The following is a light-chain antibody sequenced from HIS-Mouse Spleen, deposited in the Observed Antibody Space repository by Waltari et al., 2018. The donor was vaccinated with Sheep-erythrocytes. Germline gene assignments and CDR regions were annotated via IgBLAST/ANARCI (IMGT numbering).Light chain of an antibody. CDR1: KLGDKY. CDR2: QDS. Sequence: SYELTQPPSVSVSPGQTASITCSGDKLGDKYACWYQQKPGQSPVLVIYQDSKRPSGIPERFSGSNSGNTATLTISGTQAMYEADYYCQAWDSSTAWNVVFGGGTKLTVL. CDR3: QAWDSSTAWNVV. J-gene: IGLJ2*01. V-gene: IGLV3-1*01.